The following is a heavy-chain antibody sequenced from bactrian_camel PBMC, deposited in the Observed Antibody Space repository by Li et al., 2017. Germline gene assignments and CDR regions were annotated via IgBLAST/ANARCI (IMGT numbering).Heavy chain of an antibody. CDR2: LGADDIA. V-gene: IGHV3S44*01. Sequence: VQLVESGGGSVQAGGSLRLSCTASGLTTGRRCMGWLRQAPGKEVEGVAVLGADDIARYSESVSGRFAISRDNAANTLYLQMTRLQPEDGAVYYCAAHANPGGVCKRAGTVYSFRYRGQGTQVTVS. D-gene: IGHD2*01. CDR1: GLTTGRRC. J-gene: IGHJ4*01. CDR3: AAHANPGGVCKRAGTVYSFRY.